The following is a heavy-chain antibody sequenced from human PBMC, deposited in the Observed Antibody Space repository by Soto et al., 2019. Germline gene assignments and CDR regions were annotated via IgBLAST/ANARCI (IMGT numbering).Heavy chain of an antibody. V-gene: IGHV1-8*01. CDR2: MNPNSGNT. D-gene: IGHD3-3*01. Sequence: ASVNVSFKSSGYTFTSYYINCVRQATGQGLEWMGWMNPNSGNTGYAQKFQGRVTMTRNTSISTDYMELSSLRSEDTAVYYCARGSRFLEWLSTRWFDPWGQGTLVTVSS. CDR3: ARGSRFLEWLSTRWFDP. CDR1: GYTFTSYY. J-gene: IGHJ5*02.